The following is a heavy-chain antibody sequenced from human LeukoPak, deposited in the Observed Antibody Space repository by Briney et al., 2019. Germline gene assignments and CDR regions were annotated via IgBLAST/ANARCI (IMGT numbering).Heavy chain of an antibody. CDR2: IPYSGST. CDR3: ARVIAAAEPTFDY. V-gene: IGHV4-59*01. D-gene: IGHD6-13*01. J-gene: IGHJ4*02. Sequence: SETLALICTVSGGSISSYYWGWIRQPPGKGLEWIGYIPYSGSTNYNPSLKSRVIISVATSKNQFSLRLSSVTAADTAVYYCARVIAAAEPTFDYWGQGTLVTVSS. CDR1: GGSISSYY.